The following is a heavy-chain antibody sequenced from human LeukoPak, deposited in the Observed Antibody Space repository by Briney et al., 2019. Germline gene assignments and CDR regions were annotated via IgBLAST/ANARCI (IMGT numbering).Heavy chain of an antibody. CDR2: IIPIFGTA. V-gene: IGHV1-69*13. D-gene: IGHD2-2*02. CDR1: GGTFSSYA. J-gene: IGHJ6*02. Sequence: VASVKVSCKASGGTFSSYAISWVRQAPGQGLEWMGGIIPIFGTANYAQKSQGRVTITADESTSTAYMELSSLRSEDTAVYYCARGEGVVVPAAIYYYYGMDVWGQGTTVTVSS. CDR3: ARGEGVVVPAAIYYYYGMDV.